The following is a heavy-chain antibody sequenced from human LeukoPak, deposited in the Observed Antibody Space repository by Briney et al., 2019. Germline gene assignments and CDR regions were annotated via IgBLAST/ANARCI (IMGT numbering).Heavy chain of an antibody. J-gene: IGHJ4*02. D-gene: IGHD3-22*01. CDR3: ARDLSDDSGNYDHYFNY. Sequence: ASVKLSCKTSGYTFTNYYISWVRQAPGQGLEWIGWIRAYDGNTKYAQNVQGRVTMTPDTPTSTGYMELRSLRSHDTAVYYCARDLSDDSGNYDHYFNYWGQGSLVTVSS. CDR2: IRAYDGNT. V-gene: IGHV1-18*01. CDR1: GYTFTNYY.